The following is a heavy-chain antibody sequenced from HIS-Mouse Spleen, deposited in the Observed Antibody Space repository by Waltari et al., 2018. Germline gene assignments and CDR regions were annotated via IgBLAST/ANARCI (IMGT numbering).Heavy chain of an antibody. CDR3: ARASRDLLLPRYFDL. Sequence: QVQLQESGPGLVKPSETLSLTCTVSGGSISSYYWSWIRQPPGQGLEWIGYYSGSTNYNPALKSRVTISVDTSKNQFSRKLSSVTAADTAVYYCARASRDLLLPRYFDLWGRGTLVTVSS. J-gene: IGHJ2*01. CDR1: GGSISSYY. CDR2: YYSGST. V-gene: IGHV4-59*01.